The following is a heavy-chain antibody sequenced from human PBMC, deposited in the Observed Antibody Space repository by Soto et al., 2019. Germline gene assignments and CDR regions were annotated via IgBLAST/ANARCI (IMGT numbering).Heavy chain of an antibody. CDR2: ISGSGGST. J-gene: IGHJ4*02. V-gene: IGHV3-23*01. Sequence: PGGSLRLSCAASGFTFSSYAMSWVRQAPGKGLEWVSAISGSGGSTYYADSVKGRFTISRDNSKNTLYLQMNSLRAEDTAVYYCAKLCSGGSCYGYYFDYWGQGTLVTVSS. CDR1: GFTFSSYA. CDR3: AKLCSGGSCYGYYFDY. D-gene: IGHD2-15*01.